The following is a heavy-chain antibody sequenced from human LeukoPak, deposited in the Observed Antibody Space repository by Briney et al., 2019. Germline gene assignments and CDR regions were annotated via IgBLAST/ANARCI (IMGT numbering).Heavy chain of an antibody. J-gene: IGHJ6*04. Sequence: SETLSLTCTVSGGFISSYYWSWIRQPPGKGLEWIGYMYYSGSTNYNLSLKSRVTISVDTSKNQFSLKLSSVTAADTAVYYCARGINYGSGRTRVGMDVWGKGTTVTVSS. CDR1: GGFISSYY. CDR3: ARGINYGSGRTRVGMDV. D-gene: IGHD3-10*01. V-gene: IGHV4-59*01. CDR2: MYYSGST.